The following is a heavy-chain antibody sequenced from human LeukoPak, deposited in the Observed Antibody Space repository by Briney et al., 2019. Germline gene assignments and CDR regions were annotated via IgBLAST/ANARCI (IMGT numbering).Heavy chain of an antibody. D-gene: IGHD2-2*01. Sequence: PGGSLRLPCAASGFTFDDYGMSWVRQAPGKGLEWVSGINWNGGSTGYADSVKGRFTISRDNAKNSLYLQMNSLRAEDTALYYCARDRFGVPAAIPLDYWGQGTLVTVSS. V-gene: IGHV3-20*04. CDR1: GFTFDDYG. CDR2: INWNGGST. CDR3: ARDRFGVPAAIPLDY. J-gene: IGHJ4*02.